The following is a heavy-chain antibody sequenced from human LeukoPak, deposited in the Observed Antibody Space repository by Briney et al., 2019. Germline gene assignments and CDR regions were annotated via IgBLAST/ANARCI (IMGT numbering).Heavy chain of an antibody. CDR2: ITSSSTTM. CDR1: GFTVSSNY. J-gene: IGHJ4*02. V-gene: IGHV3-48*04. Sequence: GGSLRLSCSASGFTVSSNYMSWVRQAPGKGLEWVSSITSSSTTMYYADSVKGRFTISRDNAKNSLYLQMNSLRAEDTAVYYCAMSFDYWGQGTLVTVSP. CDR3: AMSFDY.